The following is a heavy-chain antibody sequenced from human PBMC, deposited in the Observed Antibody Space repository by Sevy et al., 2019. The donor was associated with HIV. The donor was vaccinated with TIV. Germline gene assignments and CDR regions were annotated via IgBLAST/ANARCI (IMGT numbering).Heavy chain of an antibody. J-gene: IGHJ5*01. CDR1: GFNFDTFW. CDR2: IDPRGEER. D-gene: IGHD3-16*02. CDR3: VRVVWDVLVVPAATPSPWLDS. V-gene: IGHV3-7*01. Sequence: GGSLSLSCAASGFNFDTFWMGWVRQAPGRGLEWVASIDPRGEERDHLDSLKGRFTISRDNAKNSLYLEMHSLKGEDTALYYCVRVVWDVLVVPAATPSPWLDSWGQGTLVTVSS.